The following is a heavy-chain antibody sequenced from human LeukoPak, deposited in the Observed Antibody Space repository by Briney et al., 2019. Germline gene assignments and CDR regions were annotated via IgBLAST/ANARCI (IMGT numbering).Heavy chain of an antibody. CDR3: ASGRQLGY. CDR1: GFTFSNAW. CDR2: IKQDGSEK. V-gene: IGHV3-7*01. D-gene: IGHD3-16*01. Sequence: PGGSLGLSCAASGFTFSNAWMAWVRQAPGKGLEWVANIKQDGSEKYYVDSVKGRFTISRDNAKNSLYLQMNSLRAEDTALYYCASGRQLGYWGQGTLVTVSS. J-gene: IGHJ4*02.